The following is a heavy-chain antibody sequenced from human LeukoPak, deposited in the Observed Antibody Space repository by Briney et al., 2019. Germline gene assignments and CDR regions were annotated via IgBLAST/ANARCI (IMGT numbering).Heavy chain of an antibody. V-gene: IGHV3-7*01. CDR2: IKQDGSEK. J-gene: IGHJ4*02. CDR3: ARVARYYYDSSGYHHFDY. Sequence: GSLRLSCAASGFTFSSYSMNWVRQAPGKGLEWVANIKQDGSEKYYVDSVKGRFTISRDNAKNSLYLQMNSLRAEDTAVYYCARVARYYYDSSGYHHFDYWGQGTLVTVSS. D-gene: IGHD3-22*01. CDR1: GFTFSSYS.